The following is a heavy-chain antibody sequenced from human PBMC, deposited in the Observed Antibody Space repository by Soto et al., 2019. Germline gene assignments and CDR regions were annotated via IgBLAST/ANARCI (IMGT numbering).Heavy chain of an antibody. CDR1: GYSFTSYW. CDR3: ARPLSPGGAYDDFDI. CDR2: IYPGDSDT. D-gene: IGHD2-21*01. Sequence: PGESLKISCKGSGYSFTSYWIGWVRQMPGKGLECMGIIYPGDSDTRYSPSFQGQVTISADKSISTAYLQWSSLKASDTAMYYCARPLSPGGAYDDFDIWGQGTMVTVSS. V-gene: IGHV5-51*01. J-gene: IGHJ3*02.